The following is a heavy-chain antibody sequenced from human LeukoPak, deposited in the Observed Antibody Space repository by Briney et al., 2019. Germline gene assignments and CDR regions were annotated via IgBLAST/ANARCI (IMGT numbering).Heavy chain of an antibody. Sequence: ASVKVSCKASGYTFTSYGISWVRQAPGQGLEWMGWISAYNGNTNYAQKFQGRVTMTRDTSISTAYMELSRLRSDDTAVYYCARGDMDTDYWGQGTLVPVS. J-gene: IGHJ4*02. CDR3: ARGDMDTDY. V-gene: IGHV1-18*01. D-gene: IGHD5-18*01. CDR2: ISAYNGNT. CDR1: GYTFTSYG.